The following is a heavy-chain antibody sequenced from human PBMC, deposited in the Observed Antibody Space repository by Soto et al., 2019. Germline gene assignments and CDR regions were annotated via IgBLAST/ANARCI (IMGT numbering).Heavy chain of an antibody. D-gene: IGHD6-13*01. Sequence: QVQLQQWGAGLLKPSETLSLTCAVYGGSFSGYYWSWIRQPPGKGLEWIGEINHSGSTNYNPSLKSRVTISVDTSKNQFSLKLSSVTAADTAVYYCARVRSSSVYYYYGMDVWGQGTTVTVSS. CDR1: GGSFSGYY. CDR2: INHSGST. CDR3: ARVRSSSVYYYYGMDV. V-gene: IGHV4-34*01. J-gene: IGHJ6*02.